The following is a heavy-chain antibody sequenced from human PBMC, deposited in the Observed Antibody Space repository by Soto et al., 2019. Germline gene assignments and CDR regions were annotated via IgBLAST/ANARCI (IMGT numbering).Heavy chain of an antibody. V-gene: IGHV4-59*08. Sequence: SETLSLTCTVSGGSISSYYWSWIRQPPGKGLEWIGYIYYSGSTNYNPSLKSRVTISVDTSKNQFSLKLSSVTAADTAVYYCARQGSYYDILGWFSPFDPWGQGTLVTVSS. J-gene: IGHJ5*02. CDR1: GGSISSYY. CDR2: IYYSGST. D-gene: IGHD3-9*01. CDR3: ARQGSYYDILGWFSPFDP.